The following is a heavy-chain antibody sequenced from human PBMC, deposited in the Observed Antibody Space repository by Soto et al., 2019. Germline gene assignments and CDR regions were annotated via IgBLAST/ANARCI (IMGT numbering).Heavy chain of an antibody. CDR1: GFTFSSYA. CDR2: ISYDGSNK. Sequence: GGSLRLSCAASGFTFSSYAMHWVRQAPGKGLEWVAVISYDGSNKYYAESVKGRFTISRDNSKNTLYLQMNSLRAEDTAVYYCARDGSSWFGYFDYWGQGTLVTVSS. J-gene: IGHJ4*02. D-gene: IGHD3-10*01. CDR3: ARDGSSWFGYFDY. V-gene: IGHV3-30-3*01.